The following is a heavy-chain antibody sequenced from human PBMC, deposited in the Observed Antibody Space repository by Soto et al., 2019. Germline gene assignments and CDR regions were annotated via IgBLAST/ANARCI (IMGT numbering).Heavy chain of an antibody. CDR1: GYTFTSYG. CDR3: AREFMTSVVTPLDY. CDR2: ISAYNGNT. V-gene: IGHV1-18*04. D-gene: IGHD4-17*01. J-gene: IGHJ4*02. Sequence: ASVKVSCKASGYTFTSYGISWVRQAPGQGLEWMGWISAYNGNTNYAQKLQGRVTMTTDTSTSTAYMELRSLRSDDTAVYYCAREFMTSVVTPLDYWGQGTLVTVSS.